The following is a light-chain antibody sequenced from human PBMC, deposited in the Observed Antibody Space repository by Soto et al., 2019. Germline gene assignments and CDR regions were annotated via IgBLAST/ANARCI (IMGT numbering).Light chain of an antibody. CDR2: GAS. J-gene: IGKJ1*01. V-gene: IGKV3-20*01. Sequence: EVVLTQYPGTLSLSPGERATLSCRASQSVNSDYLAWYQQKPGQAPRLLIYGASSRATGIPERFSGSGSGTDLTLTITRLEPEDVAVYYCQQFGDSPWTFGQGTKVGFK. CDR3: QQFGDSPWT. CDR1: QSVNSDY.